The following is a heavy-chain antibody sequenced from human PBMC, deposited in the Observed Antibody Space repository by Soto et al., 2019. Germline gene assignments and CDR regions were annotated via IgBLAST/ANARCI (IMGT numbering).Heavy chain of an antibody. CDR2: IWYDGSNK. J-gene: IGHJ3*02. V-gene: IGHV3-33*01. D-gene: IGHD6-13*01. CDR3: ARDDQNSSSWYHYRDDAFDI. Sequence: QVQLVESGGGVVQPGRSLRLSCAASGFTFSSYGMHWVRQAPGKGLEWVAVIWYDGSNKYYADHVKGRFTISRDNSKNTLYQQMNSLRAENTAVYYCARDDQNSSSWYHYRDDAFDIWGQGTMVTVSS. CDR1: GFTFSSYG.